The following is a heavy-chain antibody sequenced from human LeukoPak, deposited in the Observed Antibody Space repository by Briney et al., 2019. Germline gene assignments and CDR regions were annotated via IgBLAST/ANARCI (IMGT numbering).Heavy chain of an antibody. Sequence: SETLSLTCAVYGGSFSGYYWSWIRQPPGKGLEWIGEINHSGSTNYNPSLKSRVTISVDTSKNQFSLKLSSVTAADTAVYYCARDGQSGYDSYYYYYYMDVWGKGTTVTVS. CDR1: GGSFSGYY. J-gene: IGHJ6*03. D-gene: IGHD5-12*01. CDR3: ARDGQSGYDSYYYYYYMDV. CDR2: INHSGST. V-gene: IGHV4-34*01.